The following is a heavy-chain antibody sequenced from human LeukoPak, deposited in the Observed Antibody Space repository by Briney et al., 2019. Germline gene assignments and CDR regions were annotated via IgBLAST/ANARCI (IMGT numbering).Heavy chain of an antibody. V-gene: IGHV3-21*04. J-gene: IGHJ4*02. CDR3: AYRNNFEY. D-gene: IGHD1-26*01. CDR1: GFTLSSYS. CDR2: ISSSSSYI. Sequence: PGGSLRLSCAASGFTLSSYSMNWVRQAPGKGLEWVSFISSSSSYIYYADSVKGRFTISRDDAKRTVDLQMDNLRAEDTAIYYCAYRNNFEYWGQGALVTVSS.